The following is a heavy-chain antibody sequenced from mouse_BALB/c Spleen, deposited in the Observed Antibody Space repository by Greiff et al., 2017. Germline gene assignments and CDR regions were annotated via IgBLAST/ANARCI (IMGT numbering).Heavy chain of an antibody. D-gene: IGHD2-1*01. CDR3: ARPYGNYDYYAMDY. J-gene: IGHJ4*01. CDR2: ILPGSGST. Sequence: VKLQESGAELMKPGASVKISCKATGYTFSSYWIEWVKQRPGHGLEWIGEILPGSGSTNYNEKFKGKATFTADTSSNTAYMQLSSLTSEDSAVYYCARPYGNYDYYAMDYWGQGTSVTVSS. V-gene: IGHV1-9*01. CDR1: GYTFSSYW.